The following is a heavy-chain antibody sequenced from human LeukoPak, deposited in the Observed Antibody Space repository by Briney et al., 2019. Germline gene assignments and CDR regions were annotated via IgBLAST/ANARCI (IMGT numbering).Heavy chain of an antibody. V-gene: IGHV3-48*03. CDR3: VPPAAGLHRTISTEYLQD. D-gene: IGHD6-13*01. Sequence: GGSLRLSGVAAGLSFSSYDMYWVRQAPGKGLEWVAYISTSGSSIDYADSVKGRFTISRDNGKSSVLLQMNSLRVADTADYCVPPAAGLHRTISTEYLQDWGQGTVVTVPS. CDR2: ISTSGSSI. J-gene: IGHJ1*01. CDR1: GLSFSSYD.